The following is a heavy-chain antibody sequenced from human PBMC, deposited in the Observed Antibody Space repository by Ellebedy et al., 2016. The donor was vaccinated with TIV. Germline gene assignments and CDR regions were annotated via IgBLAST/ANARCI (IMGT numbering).Heavy chain of an antibody. V-gene: IGHV3-7*03. J-gene: IGHJ4*02. CDR1: GFIFTNYA. Sequence: GGSLRLSXAASGFIFTNYAMSWVRQAPGKGLEWVANIKEDGSERYYVNSVKGRFTISRDNAENSLYLQMNSLRAEDTAVYYCTSGTDWGQGTMVTVSS. CDR3: TSGTD. CDR2: IKEDGSER. D-gene: IGHD1-26*01.